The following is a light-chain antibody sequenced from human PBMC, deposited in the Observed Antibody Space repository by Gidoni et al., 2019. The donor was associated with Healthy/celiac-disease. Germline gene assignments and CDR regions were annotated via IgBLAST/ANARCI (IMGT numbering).Light chain of an antibody. Sequence: DIQMTQSPSSLSASVGDRVTITRRASQGNSNYLAGYQQKPGKVPKHLIYAASTLQSWVPSRLSSSGCGTDFTITISSLQDADVATYYCQKYNSAPLTFGGGTKVEIK. CDR3: QKYNSAPLT. V-gene: IGKV1-27*01. CDR2: AAS. CDR1: QGNSNY. J-gene: IGKJ4*01.